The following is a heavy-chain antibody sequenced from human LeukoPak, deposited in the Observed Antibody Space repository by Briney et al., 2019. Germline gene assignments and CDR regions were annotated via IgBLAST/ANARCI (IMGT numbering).Heavy chain of an antibody. D-gene: IGHD3-22*01. CDR2: IYYSGST. J-gene: IGHJ4*02. CDR1: GGSMNSYY. CDR3: ARVFSDSSGYYWLGDY. Sequence: SETLSLTCSVSGGSMNSYYWSWIRQSPGKGLEWIGYIYYSGSTNYNPSLKSRVTISVDTSRNQFSLKLTSVTAADTAVYYCARVFSDSSGYYWLGDYWGQGTLVTVSS. V-gene: IGHV4-59*12.